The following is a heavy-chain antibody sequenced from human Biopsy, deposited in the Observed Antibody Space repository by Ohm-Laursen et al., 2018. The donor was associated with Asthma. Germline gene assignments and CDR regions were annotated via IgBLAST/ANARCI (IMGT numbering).Heavy chain of an antibody. D-gene: IGHD3-10*01. CDR3: ARAVDYSHYYGIDV. Sequence: ASVKVSCKASGYTFTSYYMHWVRQAPGQGLEWMGWISVYNGNTKVAQKLQDRVTMITDTSTSTAYMELRSLRSDDTAVYFCARAVDYSHYYGIDVWGQGTTVTVSS. CDR1: GYTFTSYY. V-gene: IGHV1-18*04. J-gene: IGHJ6*02. CDR2: ISVYNGNT.